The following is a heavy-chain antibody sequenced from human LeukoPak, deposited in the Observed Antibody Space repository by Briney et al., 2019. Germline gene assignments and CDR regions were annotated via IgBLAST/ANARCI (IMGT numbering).Heavy chain of an antibody. CDR1: GGSFSSGGYY. CDR3: ARGFRGTADY. V-gene: IGHV4-31*03. J-gene: IGHJ4*02. D-gene: IGHD1-1*01. CDR2: IYQSGST. Sequence: SETLSLTCTVSGGSFSSGGYYWIWIRQHPGKGLEWIGYIYQSGSTYYNPSLKSRVTISVDTSKNQFSLKLRPVTAADTAVYYGARGFRGTADYWGQGTLVTVSS.